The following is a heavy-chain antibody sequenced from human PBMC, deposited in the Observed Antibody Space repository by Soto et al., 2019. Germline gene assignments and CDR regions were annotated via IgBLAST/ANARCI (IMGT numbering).Heavy chain of an antibody. Sequence: WTPLSLTSAFCGGSIRSSYGISIRQPPGKGLEGIGYIYYSGSTNYNPSLKSRVTISVYTSKNQFSLKLSSVTAADTAVYYCARDRSSGWIFDYWGQGTLVTVSS. D-gene: IGHD6-19*01. CDR1: GGSIRSSY. CDR2: IYYSGST. CDR3: ARDRSSGWIFDY. J-gene: IGHJ4*02. V-gene: IGHV4-59*01.